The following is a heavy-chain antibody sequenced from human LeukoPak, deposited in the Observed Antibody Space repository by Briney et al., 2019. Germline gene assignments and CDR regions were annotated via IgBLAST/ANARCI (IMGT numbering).Heavy chain of an antibody. V-gene: IGHV1-24*01. CDR3: ATGGHSSGWYSYYYGMDV. CDR2: FDPEDGET. Sequence: ASVKVSCKVSGYTLTELSMHWVRQAPGKGLEWMGGFDPEDGETIYVQKFQGRVTMTEDTSTDTAYMELSSLRSEDTAVYYCATGGHSSGWYSYYYGMDVWGQGTTVTVSS. CDR1: GYTLTELS. J-gene: IGHJ6*02. D-gene: IGHD6-19*01.